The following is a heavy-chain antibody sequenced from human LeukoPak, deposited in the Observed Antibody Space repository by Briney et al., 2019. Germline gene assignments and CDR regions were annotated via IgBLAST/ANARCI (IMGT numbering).Heavy chain of an antibody. Sequence: ASVKVSCKASGYTFTGYYMHWVRQAPGQGLEWMGWINPNSGGTNYAQKFQGRVTMTRDTSISTAYMELSRLRSDDTAVYYCARKYNWNDDAFDIWGQGTMVTVSS. CDR1: GYTFTGYY. CDR3: ARKYNWNDDAFDI. D-gene: IGHD1-1*01. J-gene: IGHJ3*02. V-gene: IGHV1-2*02. CDR2: INPNSGGT.